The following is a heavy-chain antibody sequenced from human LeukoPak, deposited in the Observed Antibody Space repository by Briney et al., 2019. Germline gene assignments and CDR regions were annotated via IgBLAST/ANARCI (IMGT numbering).Heavy chain of an antibody. Sequence: GGSLRLSCADSGFTFTSYAMTWVRQAPGKGLEWVSTITGRGDSTYYADSVKGRFTISRDNSKNTLYLQMNSLRAEDTAVYYCATYDSSGYFRDRHFDYWGQGTLVTVSS. V-gene: IGHV3-23*01. CDR3: ATYDSSGYFRDRHFDY. D-gene: IGHD3-22*01. J-gene: IGHJ4*02. CDR2: ITGRGDST. CDR1: GFTFTSYA.